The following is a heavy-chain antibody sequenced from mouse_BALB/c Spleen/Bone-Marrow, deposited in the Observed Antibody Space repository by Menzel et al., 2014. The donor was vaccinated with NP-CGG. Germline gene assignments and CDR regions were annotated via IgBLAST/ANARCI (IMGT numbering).Heavy chain of an antibody. CDR1: GFTFNTYA. J-gene: IGHJ1*01. D-gene: IGHD6-1*01. V-gene: IGHV10-1*02. CDR3: VTSTYFDV. CDR2: IRSKSNNFPT. Sequence: EVQGVESGGRLVQPKGSLKLSCAASGFTFNTYAMNWVRRAPGKGLEWVARIRSKSNNFPTYYADSVKDRFTISRDDSQSMLYLQMNNLKTEDTAMYYCVTSTYFDVWGAGTTVTVSS.